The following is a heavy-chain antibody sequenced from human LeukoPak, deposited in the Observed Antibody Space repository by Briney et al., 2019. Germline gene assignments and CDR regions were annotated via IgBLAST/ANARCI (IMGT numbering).Heavy chain of an antibody. CDR3: ARDRGYSTLDF. V-gene: IGHV3-7*05. Sequence: PGGSLRLSCAASGFTFSSYWMSWVRQAPGKGLEWVANIKQDGSEKNYVDSVKGRFTISRDNAESSLSLQMNSLRAEDTAVYYCARDRGYSTLDFWGQGTMVTVSS. CDR1: GFTFSSYW. J-gene: IGHJ3*01. D-gene: IGHD3-10*01. CDR2: IKQDGSEK.